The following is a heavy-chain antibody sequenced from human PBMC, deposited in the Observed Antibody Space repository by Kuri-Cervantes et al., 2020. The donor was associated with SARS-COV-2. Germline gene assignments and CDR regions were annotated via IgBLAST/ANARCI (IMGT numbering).Heavy chain of an antibody. Sequence: LRLSCTVSGGSISGGSYYWSWIRQPAGKGLEWIGRIYTSGSTNYNPSLKSRVTISVDTSKNQFSLRLTSVTAADTAVYYCARDVVHTYGWRAFDYWGQGSLVTVSS. CDR3: ARDVVHTYGWRAFDY. CDR2: IYTSGST. V-gene: IGHV4-61*02. J-gene: IGHJ4*02. CDR1: GGSISGGSYY. D-gene: IGHD5-18*01.